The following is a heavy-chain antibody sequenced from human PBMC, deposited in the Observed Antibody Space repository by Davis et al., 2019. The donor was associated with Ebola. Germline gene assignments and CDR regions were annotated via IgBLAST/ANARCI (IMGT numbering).Heavy chain of an antibody. V-gene: IGHV3-7*01. J-gene: IGHJ4*02. D-gene: IGHD2-2*01. CDR2: IKQDGSEK. CDR3: ARAGWDIVVVPAAHHTFDY. CDR1: GFSFSSYW. Sequence: GGSLTLSCAVSGFSFSSYWMTCVRQAPGKGLEWVANIKQDGSEKYYVDSVKGRFTISRDNAKNSLYLQMNSLRAEDTAVYYCARAGWDIVVVPAAHHTFDYWGQGTLVTVSS.